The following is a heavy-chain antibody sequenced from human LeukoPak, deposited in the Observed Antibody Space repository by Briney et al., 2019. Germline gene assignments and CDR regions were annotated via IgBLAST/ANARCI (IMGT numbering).Heavy chain of an antibody. J-gene: IGHJ4*02. V-gene: IGHV4-31*03. D-gene: IGHD5/OR15-5a*01. CDR2: IYYSGST. CDR1: GGSISSGGYY. Sequence: SETLSLTCTVSGGSISSGGYYWSWIRQHPGKGLEWIGYIYYSGSTYYNPSLKSRVTISVDTSKNQFSLKLSSVTAADTAVYYCARVFPLRRNFDYWGQGTLVTVSS. CDR3: ARVFPLRRNFDY.